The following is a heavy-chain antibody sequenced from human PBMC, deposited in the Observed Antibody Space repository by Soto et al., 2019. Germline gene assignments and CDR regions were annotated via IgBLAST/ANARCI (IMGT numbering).Heavy chain of an antibody. CDR3: ARTPNNGRAGVSGMAL. V-gene: IGHV1-2*04. Sequence: QVQLVQSGAEAKKPGASLKVSCKASGYTFSDYYIHWVRQAPGQGLEWMGWIDADSGDTKYAQKLHGWVTMTRDTSISTAYMEMSRLRSDDTAVYYCARTPNNGRAGVSGMALWGQGNTVTVSS. D-gene: IGHD1-26*01. CDR1: GYTFSDYY. CDR2: IDADSGDT. J-gene: IGHJ6*02.